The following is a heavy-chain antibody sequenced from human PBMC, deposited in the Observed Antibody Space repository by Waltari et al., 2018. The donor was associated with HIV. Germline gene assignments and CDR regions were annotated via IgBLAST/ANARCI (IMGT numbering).Heavy chain of an antibody. V-gene: IGHV3-15*01. J-gene: IGHJ4*02. CDR3: TTLWYSYDSTDY. CDR1: GITFRNAS. Sequence: VEPGGSLRLSCAASGITFRNASLIWARQAPGKGLEWVGRIKSGAEGGTTDYAAAVKGRFTISRDDSKHTLYLQMDSLKTEDTAVYYCTTLWYSYDSTDYWGQGTLVTVSS. D-gene: IGHD3-22*01. CDR2: IKSGAEGGTT.